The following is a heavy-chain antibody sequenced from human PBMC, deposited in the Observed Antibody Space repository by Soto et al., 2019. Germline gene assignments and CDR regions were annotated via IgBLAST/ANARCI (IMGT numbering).Heavy chain of an antibody. D-gene: IGHD4-17*01. V-gene: IGHV1-2*04. Sequence: ASVKVSCKASGYTFTGYYMHWVRQAPGQGLERMGWINPDSGGTNYAQKFQGWVTMTRDTSISTAYMELSRLRSDDTVVYYCARGGILTVTSAFDIWGQGTMVTVSS. J-gene: IGHJ3*02. CDR2: INPDSGGT. CDR3: ARGGILTVTSAFDI. CDR1: GYTFTGYY.